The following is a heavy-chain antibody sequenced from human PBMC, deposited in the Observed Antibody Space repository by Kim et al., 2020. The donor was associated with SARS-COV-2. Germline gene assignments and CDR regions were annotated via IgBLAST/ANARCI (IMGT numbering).Heavy chain of an antibody. V-gene: IGHV3-33*01. J-gene: IGHJ4*02. Sequence: NKYYADSVKGRFTISRDNSKNTLYLQMNSLRAEDTAVYYCAIVGATGFDYWGQGTLVTVSS. D-gene: IGHD1-26*01. CDR2: NK. CDR3: AIVGATGFDY.